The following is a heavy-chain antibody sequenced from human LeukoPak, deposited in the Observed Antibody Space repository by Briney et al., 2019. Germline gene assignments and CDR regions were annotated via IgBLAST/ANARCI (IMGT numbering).Heavy chain of an antibody. V-gene: IGHV4-59*01. CDR2: IYRTGGT. Sequence: SETLSLTCTLAEGSISSFYWAWIRQPPGKGLEWIGYIYRTGGTNYSPSLKSPVTISVDTSKNQFSLKLTSVTAADTAVYYCARGLGYGDSYDFWGQGTLVTVSS. J-gene: IGHJ4*02. CDR1: EGSISSFY. CDR3: ARGLGYGDSYDF. D-gene: IGHD5-18*01.